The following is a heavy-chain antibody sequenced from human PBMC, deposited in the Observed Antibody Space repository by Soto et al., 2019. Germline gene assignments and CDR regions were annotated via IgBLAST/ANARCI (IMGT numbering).Heavy chain of an antibody. Sequence: QVQLKQWGAGLLKPSETLSLTCAVYDGSFIGYYWSWIRQPPGKGLEWMGEINHSGSTNYNPSLKSRVTISVDTSKNQFSLNLSSVTAADTAVYYCARGRPSCSGGSCVVGYFDYWGQGTLVTVSS. CDR3: ARGRPSCSGGSCVVGYFDY. CDR1: DGSFIGYY. V-gene: IGHV4-34*01. D-gene: IGHD2-15*01. J-gene: IGHJ4*02. CDR2: INHSGST.